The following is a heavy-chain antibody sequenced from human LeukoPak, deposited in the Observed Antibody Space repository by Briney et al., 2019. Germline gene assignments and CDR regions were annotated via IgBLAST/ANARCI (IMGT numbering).Heavy chain of an antibody. J-gene: IGHJ4*02. D-gene: IGHD2-2*01. CDR2: INHGEST. CDR3: ARGWGSATREALDY. V-gene: IGHV4-34*01. Sequence: SETLSLTCAVYGGSFSGYYWTWIRQPPGKGLEWIGEINHGESTNYNPSLKSRVIISVDKSKNQFSLRLSSVTAADTAVYYCARGWGSATREALDYWGQGTLVTVSS. CDR1: GGSFSGYY.